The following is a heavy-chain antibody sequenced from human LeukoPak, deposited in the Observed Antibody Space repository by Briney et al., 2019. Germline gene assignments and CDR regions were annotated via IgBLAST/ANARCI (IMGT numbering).Heavy chain of an antibody. Sequence: PSQTLSLTCTVSGGSISSGSYYWSWIRQPAGKGLEWIGRIYTSGSTNYNPSLKSRVTISVDTSKNQFSLKLSSVTAADTAVYYCARLSGSPWYWGQGTLVTVSS. CDR1: GGSISSGSYY. J-gene: IGHJ4*02. CDR3: ARLSGSPWY. D-gene: IGHD1-26*01. CDR2: IYTSGST. V-gene: IGHV4-61*02.